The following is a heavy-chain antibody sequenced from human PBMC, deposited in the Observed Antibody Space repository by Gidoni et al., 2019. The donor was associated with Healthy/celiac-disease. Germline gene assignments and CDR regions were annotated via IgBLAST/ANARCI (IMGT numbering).Heavy chain of an antibody. D-gene: IGHD3-10*01. CDR3: ARSPLLFGGYFDY. J-gene: IGHJ4*02. CDR1: GGSISSGSYY. V-gene: IGHV4-61*02. Sequence: QVQLQESGPGLVKPSQTLSLTCTVSGGSISSGSYYWSWIRQPAGKGLEWIGRIYTSGRTNYNPSLKSRVTISVDTSKNQFSLKLSSVTAADTAVYYCARSPLLFGGYFDYWGQGTLVTVSS. CDR2: IYTSGRT.